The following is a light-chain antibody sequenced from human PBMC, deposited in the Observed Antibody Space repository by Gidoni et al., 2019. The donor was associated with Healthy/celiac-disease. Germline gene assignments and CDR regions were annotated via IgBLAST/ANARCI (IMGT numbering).Light chain of an antibody. J-gene: IGLJ2*01. CDR1: NIGSKS. CDR3: QVWDSSSDHVV. Sequence: SYVLTQPPSVSVAPGQTARITCGGKNIGSKSVHWYPQKPGQAPVLVVYDDSDRPSGIPERFSGSNSGNTATLTISRVEAGDEADYYCQVWDSSSDHVVFGGGTKLTVL. V-gene: IGLV3-21*02. CDR2: DDS.